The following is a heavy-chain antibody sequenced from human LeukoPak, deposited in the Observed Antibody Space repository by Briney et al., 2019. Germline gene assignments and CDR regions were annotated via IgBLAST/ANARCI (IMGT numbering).Heavy chain of an antibody. CDR3: ARSAGHCNNGVCFTDYYMDV. J-gene: IGHJ6*03. Sequence: ASVKVSCKASGYTFSDSYIHWVRLAPGQGLEWMGRINPNSGDTNYPQKFQGRVTMTRDTSITTAYMELSSLTSDDTAVYFCARSAGHCNNGVCFTDYYMDVWGKGTTVTVSS. V-gene: IGHV1-2*06. CDR2: INPNSGDT. D-gene: IGHD2-8*01. CDR1: GYTFSDSY.